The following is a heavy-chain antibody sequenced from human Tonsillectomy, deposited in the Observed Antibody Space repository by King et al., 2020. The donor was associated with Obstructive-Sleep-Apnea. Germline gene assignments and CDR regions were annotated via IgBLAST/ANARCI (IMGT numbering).Heavy chain of an antibody. J-gene: IGHJ4*02. CDR1: GFTFSSYS. CDR2: ISSSSSYI. V-gene: IGHV3-21*01. CDR3: ARDVSPFGY. Sequence: DVQLVESGGGLVKPGGSLRLSCAASGFTFSSYSMNWVRQAPGKGLEWVSSISSSSSYIYYADSVKGRFTISRDNAKNSLYLQMNSLRAEDTAVYYCARDVSPFGYWGQGTLVTVSS.